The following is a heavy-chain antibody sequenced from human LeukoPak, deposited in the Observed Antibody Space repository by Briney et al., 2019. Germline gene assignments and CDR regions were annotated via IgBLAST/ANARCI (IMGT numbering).Heavy chain of an antibody. CDR1: GFTFSSYW. J-gene: IGHJ6*02. V-gene: IGHV3-74*01. D-gene: IGHD3-9*01. CDR2: INSDGSST. Sequence: GGSLRLSCAASGFTFSSYWMHWVRQAPGKGLVWVPRINSDGSSTSYADSVKGRFTISRDNAKNTLYLQMNGLRAEDTAVYYCARDTYDILTGYPYYYYYYGMDVWGQGTTVTVSS. CDR3: ARDTYDILTGYPYYYYYYGMDV.